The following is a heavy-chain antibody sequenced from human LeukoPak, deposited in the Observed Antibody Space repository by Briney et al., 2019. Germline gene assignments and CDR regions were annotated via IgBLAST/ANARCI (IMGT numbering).Heavy chain of an antibody. D-gene: IGHD3-10*01. V-gene: IGHV4-4*02. Sequence: SETLSLTCAVSGGSISSSNWWSWVRQPPGKGLEWIGEIYHSGSTNYNPSLKRRVTISVDKSKNQFSLKLSSVTAADTAVYYCARGGQNYFDYWGQGTLVTVSS. J-gene: IGHJ4*02. CDR1: GGSISSSNW. CDR3: ARGGQNYFDY. CDR2: IYHSGST.